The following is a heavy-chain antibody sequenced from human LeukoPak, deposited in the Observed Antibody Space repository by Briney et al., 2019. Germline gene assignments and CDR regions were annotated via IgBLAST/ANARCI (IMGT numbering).Heavy chain of an antibody. CDR1: GYTFTSYG. CDR3: ARVPYDSSGYYLGYFDY. CDR2: ISAYNGNT. J-gene: IGHJ4*02. D-gene: IGHD3-22*01. V-gene: IGHV1-18*01. Sequence: ASVKVSCKASGYTFTSYGISWGRQAPGQGLEWMGWISAYNGNTNYAQKFQGRVTMTTDTSTSTAYMELRRLRSDDTAVYYCARVPYDSSGYYLGYFDYWGQGTLVTVSS.